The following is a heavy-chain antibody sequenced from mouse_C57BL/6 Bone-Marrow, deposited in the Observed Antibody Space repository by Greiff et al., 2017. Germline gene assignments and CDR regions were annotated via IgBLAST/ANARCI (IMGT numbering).Heavy chain of an antibody. CDR2: IYPSDSET. CDR1: GYTFTSYW. Sequence: QVQLQQSGAELVRPGSSVKLSCKASGYTFTSYWMDWVKQRPGQGLEWIGNIYPSDSETHYNQKFKDKATLTVDKSSSTAYMQLSSLTSEDSAVYYCARSFYYGNFYWGQGTTLSVSS. CDR3: ARSFYYGNFY. V-gene: IGHV1-61*01. D-gene: IGHD2-1*01. J-gene: IGHJ2*01.